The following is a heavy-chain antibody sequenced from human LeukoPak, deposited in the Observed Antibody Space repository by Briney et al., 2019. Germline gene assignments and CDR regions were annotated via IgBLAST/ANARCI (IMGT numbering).Heavy chain of an antibody. CDR3: AKPAKTDYADY. D-gene: IGHD1-14*01. J-gene: IGHJ4*02. CDR2: ISGSGGNT. V-gene: IGHV3-23*01. CDR1: GFTFSSYA. Sequence: GGTLRLSCAASGFTFSSYAMNWVRQVPGKGLEWVSSISGSGGNTYYADSVKSRFTISRDNSKNTLYLQMNSLRADDTVVYYCAKPAKTDYADYWGQGTLVTVSS.